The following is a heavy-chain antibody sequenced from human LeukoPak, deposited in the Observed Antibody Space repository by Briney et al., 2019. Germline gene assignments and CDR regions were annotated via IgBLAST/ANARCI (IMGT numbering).Heavy chain of an antibody. CDR1: GFSFNIYG. Sequence: PGGSLRLSCAVSGFSFNIYGMAWVRQAPGRGLEWVSFITDTSGNKYYADAVKGRFTISRDNSKNTVYLQMNSLRAEDTAVYYCAKHSHDGSAPYYEVQFDSWGQGTLVTVSS. CDR3: AKHSHDGSAPYYEVQFDS. D-gene: IGHD3-22*01. CDR2: ITDTSGNK. J-gene: IGHJ4*02. V-gene: IGHV3-23*01.